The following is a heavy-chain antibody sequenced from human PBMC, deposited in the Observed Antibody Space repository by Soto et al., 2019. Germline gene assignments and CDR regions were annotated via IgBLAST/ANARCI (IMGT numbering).Heavy chain of an antibody. V-gene: IGHV4-30-4*01. D-gene: IGHD3-3*01. CDR1: GGSISSGDYY. CDR3: ARALLKYDFWSGRSFDY. J-gene: IGHJ4*02. CDR2: IYYSGST. Sequence: PSETLSLTCTVSGGSISSGDYYWSWIRQPPGKGLEWIGYIYYSGSTYYNPSLKSRVTISVDTSKNQFSLKLSSVTAADTAVYYCARALLKYDFWSGRSFDYWGQGTLVTVSS.